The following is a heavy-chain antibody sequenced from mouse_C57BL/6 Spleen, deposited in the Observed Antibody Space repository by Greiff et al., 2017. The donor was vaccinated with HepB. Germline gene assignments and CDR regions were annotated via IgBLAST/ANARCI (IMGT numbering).Heavy chain of an antibody. V-gene: IGHV1-18*01. CDR3: AAFGPYSKGAMDY. CDR2: INPNNGGT. D-gene: IGHD2-5*01. J-gene: IGHJ4*01. CDR1: GYTFTDYN. Sequence: VQLKQSGPELVKPGASVKIPCKASGYTFTDYNMDWVKQSHGKSLEWIGDINPNNGGTIYNQKFKGKATLTVDKSSSTAYMELSSLTSEDTAVYYCAAFGPYSKGAMDYWGQGTSVTVSS.